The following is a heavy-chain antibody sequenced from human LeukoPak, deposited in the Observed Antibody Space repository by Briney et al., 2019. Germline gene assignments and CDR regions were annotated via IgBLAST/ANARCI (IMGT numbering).Heavy chain of an antibody. CDR2: ISGSGGST. D-gene: IGHD3-22*01. CDR1: GFTFSSYA. J-gene: IGHJ4*02. Sequence: GRSLRLSCAASGFTFSSYAMHWVRQAPGKGLEWVSAISGSGGSTYYADSVKGRFTISRDNSRNTLYLHMNSLRAEDTAVYYCVKDLGEYYYDSSGYFHYWGQGTLVTVSS. V-gene: IGHV3-23*01. CDR3: VKDLGEYYYDSSGYFHY.